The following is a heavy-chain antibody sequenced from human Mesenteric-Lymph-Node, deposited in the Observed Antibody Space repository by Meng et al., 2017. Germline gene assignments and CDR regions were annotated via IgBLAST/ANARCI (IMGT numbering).Heavy chain of an antibody. Sequence: EVQLVESGGGLVKPGGSLRLSCAASQVTVSSDFMSWVRQAPGKELECVSLISMEGSTYYADSVKGRFTISRDNSKNTVYLQMNSLRSEDTAVYYCARGRGSYWGQGTLVTVSS. CDR1: QVTVSSDF. CDR3: ARGRGSY. D-gene: IGHD3-16*01. J-gene: IGHJ4*02. V-gene: IGHV3-66*02. CDR2: ISMEGST.